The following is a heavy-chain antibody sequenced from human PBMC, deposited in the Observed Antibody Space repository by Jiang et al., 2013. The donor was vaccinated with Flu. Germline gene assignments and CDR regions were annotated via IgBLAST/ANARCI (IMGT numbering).Heavy chain of an antibody. D-gene: IGHD6-19*01. Sequence: GAEVKKPGESLKISCKGSGYSFTNYWIGWVRQMPGKGLEWMGIIYLDDSDTTYSPSFQGQVTISADKSISTAYLQWSSLKASDTATFYCAIAPTPRNARFTSGWYGAPRFDYWGQGTLVTVSS. CDR3: AIAPTPRNARFTSGWYGAPRFDY. V-gene: IGHV5-51*03. CDR2: IYLDDSDT. J-gene: IGHJ4*02. CDR1: GYSFTNYW.